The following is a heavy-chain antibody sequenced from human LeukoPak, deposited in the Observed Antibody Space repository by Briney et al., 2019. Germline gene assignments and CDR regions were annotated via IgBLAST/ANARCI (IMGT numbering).Heavy chain of an antibody. CDR2: IFYNGRT. J-gene: IGHJ5*01. CDR1: GDSIGRSTYY. Sequence: SETLSLTCNVSGDSIGRSTYYWGSVRQTPEKGLEWIGSIFYNGRTYYTPSLQSRVIMSLDTSKNQFSLRLTSVTAADTAVYYCARQVAVVEPTDPNWFDSWGQGTLVTVSS. CDR3: ARQVAVVEPTDPNWFDS. D-gene: IGHD2-21*01. V-gene: IGHV4-39*07.